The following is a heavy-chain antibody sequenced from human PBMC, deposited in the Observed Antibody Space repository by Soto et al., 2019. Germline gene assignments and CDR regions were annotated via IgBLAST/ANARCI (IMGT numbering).Heavy chain of an antibody. CDR2: ISGSGGST. D-gene: IGHD2-15*01. CDR1: GFTFSSYA. J-gene: IGHJ4*02. CDR3: AKDLKDRSGY. Sequence: GESLKISCAASGFTFSSYAMSWVRQAPGKGLEWVSAISGSGGSTYYADCVKGRFTISRDNSKNTLYLQMNSLRAEDTAVYYCAKDLKDRSGYWGQGTLVTVSS. V-gene: IGHV3-23*01.